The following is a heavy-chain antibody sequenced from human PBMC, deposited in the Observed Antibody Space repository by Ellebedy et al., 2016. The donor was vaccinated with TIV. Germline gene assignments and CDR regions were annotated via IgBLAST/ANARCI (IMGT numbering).Heavy chain of an antibody. V-gene: IGHV3-23*01. J-gene: IGHJ5*02. Sequence: GESLKISXAASGNTFSNYAISWVRQAPGKGLEWVSSFSGSGGTTQYADSVKGRFTISRDNAKNSMYLQMNSLRADDTALYYCARDRHSGSYDWFDTWGQGILVTVSS. CDR3: ARDRHSGSYDWFDT. D-gene: IGHD1-26*01. CDR2: FSGSGGTT. CDR1: GNTFSNYA.